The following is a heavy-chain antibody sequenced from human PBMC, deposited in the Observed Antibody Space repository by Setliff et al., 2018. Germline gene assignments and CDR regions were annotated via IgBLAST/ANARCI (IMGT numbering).Heavy chain of an antibody. CDR3: ARAQSWSGGPYYFDN. CDR1: GYTFTSYD. Sequence: GASVKVSCKASGYTFTSYDINWVRQATGQGLEWMGWMNPNSGNTGYAQKFHGRVTMTRNTSISTAYMDLSSLRFEDTAVYYCARAQSWSGGPYYFDNWGQGTLVTVSS. D-gene: IGHD3-3*01. V-gene: IGHV1-8*02. CDR2: MNPNSGNT. J-gene: IGHJ4*02.